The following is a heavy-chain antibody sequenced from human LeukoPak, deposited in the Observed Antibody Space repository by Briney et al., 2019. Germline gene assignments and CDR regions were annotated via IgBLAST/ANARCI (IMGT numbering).Heavy chain of an antibody. Sequence: GASVKVSCKASGYTFTGYYMHWVRQAPGQGLEWMGWINPNSGGTNYAQKFQGRVTMTRDTSISTAYMELSRLRSDGTAVYYCAKGPHCSGGSCYSLSGSALEYYYMDVWGKGTTVTVSS. CDR1: GYTFTGYY. V-gene: IGHV1-2*02. D-gene: IGHD2-15*01. CDR2: INPNSGGT. CDR3: AKGPHCSGGSCYSLSGSALEYYYMDV. J-gene: IGHJ6*03.